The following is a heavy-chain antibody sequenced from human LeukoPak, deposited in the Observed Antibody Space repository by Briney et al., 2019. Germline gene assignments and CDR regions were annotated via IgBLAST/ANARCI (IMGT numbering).Heavy chain of an antibody. CDR2: INWSGSST. Sequence: GGSLRLSCAASGFTFDDYGMSWVRQAPGKGLEWVSGINWSGSSTGYADSVKGRFTISRDNAKNSLYLQMNSLRAEDTALYYCARDGYDFWSGYSIDYWGRGTLVTVSS. CDR3: ARDGYDFWSGYSIDY. CDR1: GFTFDDYG. D-gene: IGHD3-3*01. J-gene: IGHJ4*02. V-gene: IGHV3-20*04.